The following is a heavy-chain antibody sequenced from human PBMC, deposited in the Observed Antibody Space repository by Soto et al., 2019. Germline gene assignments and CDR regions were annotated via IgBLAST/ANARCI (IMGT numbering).Heavy chain of an antibody. CDR3: ARDGNFGDDIHDYYGMDV. J-gene: IGHJ6*02. V-gene: IGHV4-59*01. CDR2: RAPSGSS. D-gene: IGHD4-17*01. Sequence: QVRLQESGPGLVKPSETLSLTCTVSNASISSYYWSWIRQPPGKRLEWIGYRAPSGSSKYNPSLAVLVTISVDTSNNQFSLKLTSVTAADTAVYYCARDGNFGDDIHDYYGMDVWGRGTTVTVSS. CDR1: NASISSYY.